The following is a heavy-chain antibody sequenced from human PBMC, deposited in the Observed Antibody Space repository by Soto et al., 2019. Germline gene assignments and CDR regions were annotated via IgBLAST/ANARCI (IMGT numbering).Heavy chain of an antibody. CDR2: IYHSGGT. Sequence: PSETLSLTCAVSGGSISSSNWWSWVRQPPGKGLEWIGEIYHSGGTNYNPSLKSRVTISVDKSKNQFSLKLSSVTAADTAVYYCARGDCSGGSCYSVDIWGQGTMVTVS. CDR3: ARGDCSGGSCYSVDI. J-gene: IGHJ3*02. CDR1: GGSISSSNW. V-gene: IGHV4-4*02. D-gene: IGHD2-15*01.